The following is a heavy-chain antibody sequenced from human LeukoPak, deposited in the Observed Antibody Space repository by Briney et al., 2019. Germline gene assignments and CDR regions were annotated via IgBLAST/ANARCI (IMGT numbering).Heavy chain of an antibody. D-gene: IGHD2-15*01. Sequence: ASVKVSCEASGYTLRDYYIYWVRQAPGQGLEWLGWLNPHSGGTNYAQKFQGRVTLTSDTSIGTAYMELTPLTSDDTAIYYCARGLRIINGLDVWGQGTTVIVSS. J-gene: IGHJ6*02. CDR1: GYTLRDYY. V-gene: IGHV1-2*02. CDR2: LNPHSGGT. CDR3: ARGLRIINGLDV.